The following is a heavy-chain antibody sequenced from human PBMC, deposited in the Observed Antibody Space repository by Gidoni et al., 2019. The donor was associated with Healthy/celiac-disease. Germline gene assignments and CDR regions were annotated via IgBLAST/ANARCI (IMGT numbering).Heavy chain of an antibody. J-gene: IGHJ3*02. CDR3: ARHESYYDFWSGYYGAFDI. V-gene: IGHV4-39*01. CDR1: GGSISSSSYY. D-gene: IGHD3-3*01. CDR2: IYYSGST. Sequence: QLQLQESGPGLVKPSETLSLTCTVSGGSISSSSYYWGWIRQPPGKGLEWIGSIYYSGSTYYNPSLKSRVTISVDTSKNQFSLKLSSVTAADTAVYYCARHESYYDFWSGYYGAFDIWGQGTMVTVSS.